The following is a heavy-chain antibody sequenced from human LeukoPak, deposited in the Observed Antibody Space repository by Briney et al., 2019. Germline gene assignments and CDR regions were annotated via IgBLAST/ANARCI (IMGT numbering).Heavy chain of an antibody. CDR1: GGTFSSYA. J-gene: IGHJ6*04. D-gene: IGHD2-15*01. Sequence: SVKVSCKASGGTFSSYAISWVRQAPGQGLEWMGGIIPIFGTANYAQKFQGRVTITADESTSTAYMELSSLRSEDTAVYYCASVHCSGGSCYPRYYYGMDVWGKGTTVTVSS. CDR3: ASVHCSGGSCYPRYYYGMDV. V-gene: IGHV1-69*13. CDR2: IIPIFGTA.